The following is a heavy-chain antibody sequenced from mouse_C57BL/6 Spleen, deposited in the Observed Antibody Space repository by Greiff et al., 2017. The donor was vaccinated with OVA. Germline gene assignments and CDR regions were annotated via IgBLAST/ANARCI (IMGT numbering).Heavy chain of an antibody. CDR2: IYPGDGDT. Sequence: VKLQESGPELVKPGASVKISCKASGYAFSSSWMNWVKQRPGKGLEWIGRIYPGDGDTNYNGKFKGKATLTADKSSSTAYMQLSSLTSEDSAVYFCARSYYGSSYGAYWGQGTLVTVSA. CDR1: GYAFSSSW. J-gene: IGHJ3*01. V-gene: IGHV1-82*01. CDR3: ARSYYGSSYGAY. D-gene: IGHD1-1*01.